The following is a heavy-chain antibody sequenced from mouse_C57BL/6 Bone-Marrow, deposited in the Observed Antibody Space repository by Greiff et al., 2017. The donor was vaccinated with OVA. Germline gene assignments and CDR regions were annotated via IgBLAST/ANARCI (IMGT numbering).Heavy chain of an antibody. V-gene: IGHV1-5*01. D-gene: IGHD1-1*01. J-gene: IGHJ2*01. Sequence: EVQLQQSGTVLARPGASVKMSCKTSGYTFTSYWMHWVKQRPGQGLEWIGAIYPGNSDTSYNQKFKGKAKLTAGTSASNAYMELSSLTNEDSAVYYCTRWFTTVVAARYFDYWGQGTTLTVSS. CDR1: GYTFTSYW. CDR3: TRWFTTVVAARYFDY. CDR2: IYPGNSDT.